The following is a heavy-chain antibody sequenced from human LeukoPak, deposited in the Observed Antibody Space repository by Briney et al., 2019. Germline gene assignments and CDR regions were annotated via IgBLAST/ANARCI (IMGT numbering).Heavy chain of an antibody. V-gene: IGHV3-15*01. Sequence: GGSLRLSCAASGFTFSSAWVTWVRQAPGKGLEWVGHIKSKIDGGTTDYAAPVKGRFTISRDDSKNTVYLQMNSLKTEDTALYYYTTGGWVQLWLGGYFDYWGQGTLVTVSS. D-gene: IGHD5-18*01. CDR1: GFTFSSAW. CDR2: IKSKIDGGTT. CDR3: TTGGWVQLWLGGYFDY. J-gene: IGHJ4*02.